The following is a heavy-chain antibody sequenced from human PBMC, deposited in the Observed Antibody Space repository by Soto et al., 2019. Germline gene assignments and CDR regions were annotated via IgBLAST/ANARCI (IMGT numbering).Heavy chain of an antibody. J-gene: IGHJ4*02. CDR3: ARDRVLTIFGVVITWGYFDY. V-gene: IGHV3-30-3*01. Sequence: QVQLVESGGGVVQPGRSLRLSCAASGFTFSSYAMHWVRQAPGKGLEWVAVISYDGSNKYYADSVQGRFTISRDNSTNTLYLQMNSLRAEDTAVYYCARDRVLTIFGVVITWGYFDYWGQGTLVTVSS. CDR1: GFTFSSYA. D-gene: IGHD3-3*01. CDR2: ISYDGSNK.